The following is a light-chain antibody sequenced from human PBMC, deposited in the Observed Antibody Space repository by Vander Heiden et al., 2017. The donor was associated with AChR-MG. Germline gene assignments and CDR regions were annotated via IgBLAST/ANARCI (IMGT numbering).Light chain of an antibody. Sequence: SYVLTQPPSVSVAPGQTARITCGGNNIGSKSVHWYQQESGQAPVLVVYDNSDRPSGIPERFSGSISANTATLTISRVEAGDEADYYCHVWDSSSDHYFFGTGTKVTVL. CDR2: DNS. V-gene: IGLV3-21*02. J-gene: IGLJ1*01. CDR3: HVWDSSSDHYF. CDR1: NIGSKS.